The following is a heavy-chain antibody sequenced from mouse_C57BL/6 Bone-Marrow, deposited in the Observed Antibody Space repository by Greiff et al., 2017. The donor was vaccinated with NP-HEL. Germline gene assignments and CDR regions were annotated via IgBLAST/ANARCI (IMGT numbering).Heavy chain of an antibody. J-gene: IGHJ3*01. CDR2: IYPRDGST. D-gene: IGHD1-1*01. CDR3: ARPYYYGSSYSWFAY. CDR1: GYTFTSYD. Sequence: VQLQQSGPELVKPGASVKLSCKASGYTFTSYDINWVKQRPGQGLEWIGWIYPRDGSTKYNEKFKGKATLTVDTSSSTAYMELHSLTSEDSAVYFCARPYYYGSSYSWFAYWGQGTLVTVSA. V-gene: IGHV1-85*01.